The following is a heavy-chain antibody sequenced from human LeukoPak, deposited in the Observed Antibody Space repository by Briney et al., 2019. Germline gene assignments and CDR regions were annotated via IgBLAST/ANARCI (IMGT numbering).Heavy chain of an antibody. CDR1: GFTFSSYA. J-gene: IGHJ4*02. CDR3: AKGRPSNPIYMVRGVTEHDY. CDR2: ISGSGGST. Sequence: PGGSLRLSCAASGFTFSSYAMSWVRQAPGKGLEWVSAISGSGGSTYYADSVKGRFTISRDNSKNTLYLQMNSLRAEDTAVYYCAKGRPSNPIYMVRGVTEHDYWGQGTLVTVSS. D-gene: IGHD3-10*01. V-gene: IGHV3-23*01.